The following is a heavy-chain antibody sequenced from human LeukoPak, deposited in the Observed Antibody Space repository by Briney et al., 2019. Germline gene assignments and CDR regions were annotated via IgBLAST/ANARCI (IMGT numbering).Heavy chain of an antibody. CDR2: IYRGGST. Sequence: PGGSLRLSCAAAGFTVSSSYMSWVRQAPGKGLEWVSVIYRGGSTYYADSVKGRFTISRDNSKNTLYLQMNSLRDEDTAVYYCAREGPDWFDPWGQGTLVTVSS. CDR1: GFTVSSSY. CDR3: AREGPDWFDP. V-gene: IGHV3-66*01. J-gene: IGHJ5*02.